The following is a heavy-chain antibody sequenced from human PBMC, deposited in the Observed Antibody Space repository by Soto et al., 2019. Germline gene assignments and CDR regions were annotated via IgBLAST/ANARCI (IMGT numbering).Heavy chain of an antibody. Sequence: PSETLSLTCTVSGGSISSGDYYWSWIRQPPGKGLEWIGYIYYSGSTYYNPSLKSRVTISVDTSKNQFSLKLSSVTAADTAVYYCARDVNYYDSSGYYLGGMDVWGQGTTVTVSS. CDR1: GGSISSGDYY. J-gene: IGHJ6*02. CDR2: IYYSGST. D-gene: IGHD3-22*01. CDR3: ARDVNYYDSSGYYLGGMDV. V-gene: IGHV4-30-4*01.